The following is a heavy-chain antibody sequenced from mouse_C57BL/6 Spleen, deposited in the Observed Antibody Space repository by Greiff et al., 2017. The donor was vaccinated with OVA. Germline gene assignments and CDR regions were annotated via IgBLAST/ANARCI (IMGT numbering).Heavy chain of an antibody. J-gene: IGHJ2*01. CDR3: ARGTTMVTTFDY. D-gene: IGHD2-2*01. V-gene: IGHV1-69*01. Sequence: QVQLQQPGAELVMPGASVKLSCKASGYTFTSYWMHWVKQRPGQGLEWIGEIDPSDSYTNYNQKFKGKSTLTVDKSSSTAYMQLSSLTSEDSAVYYCARGTTMVTTFDYWGQGTTLTVSS. CDR2: IDPSDSYT. CDR1: GYTFTSYW.